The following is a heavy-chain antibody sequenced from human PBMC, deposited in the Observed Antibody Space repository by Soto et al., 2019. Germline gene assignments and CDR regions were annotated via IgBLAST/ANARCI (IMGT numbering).Heavy chain of an antibody. CDR1: GGSISSSSYY. D-gene: IGHD2-15*01. CDR2: IYYSGST. CDR3: ARDCSGGSCYRSGMDV. V-gene: IGHV4-39*07. J-gene: IGHJ6*02. Sequence: SETLSLTCTVSGGSISSSSYYWGWIRQPPGKGLEWIGSIYYSGSTYYNPSLKSRVTISVDTSKNQFSLKLSSVTAADTAVYYCARDCSGGSCYRSGMDVWGQGTTVTVSS.